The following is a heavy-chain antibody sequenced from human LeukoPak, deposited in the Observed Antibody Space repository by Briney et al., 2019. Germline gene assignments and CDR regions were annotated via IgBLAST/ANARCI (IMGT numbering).Heavy chain of an antibody. CDR3: NVRWGPNSDY. J-gene: IGHJ4*02. V-gene: IGHV3-74*01. D-gene: IGHD7-27*01. CDR1: GLTLSTFW. Sequence: GSLRLSCAASGLTLSTFWMHWVRQTPGKGLVWVSRISSDGSTTHYADSVKGRFTISRDNAKNTLFLHMNSLRAEDTAVYYCNVRWGPNSDYWGQGTLVTVSS. CDR2: ISSDGSTT.